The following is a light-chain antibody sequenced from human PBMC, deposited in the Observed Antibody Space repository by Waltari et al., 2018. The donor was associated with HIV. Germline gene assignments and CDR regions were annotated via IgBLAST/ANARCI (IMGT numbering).Light chain of an antibody. Sequence: QSALTQPASVSGSPGQSITISCTGTSSDVGGYNYVSWYQQHPGKAPKLMIYEVSNRPSGVSIRFSGSKSGNTASRTISGLQAEDEADYYCSSYTSSSTYVFGTGTKVTVL. CDR2: EVS. V-gene: IGLV2-14*01. CDR1: SSDVGGYNY. J-gene: IGLJ1*01. CDR3: SSYTSSSTYV.